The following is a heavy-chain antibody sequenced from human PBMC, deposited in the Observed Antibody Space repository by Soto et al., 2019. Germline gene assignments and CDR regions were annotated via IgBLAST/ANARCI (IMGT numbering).Heavy chain of an antibody. D-gene: IGHD2-15*01. CDR2: IYYSGST. CDR3: ARGGTGYCSGGSCYGDYYYGMDV. CDR1: SGSIGSGGYY. Sequence: TLSLTCTVSSGSIGSGGYYWSWIRQHPGKGLEWIGYIYYSGSTYYNPSLKSRVTISVDTSKNQFSLKLSSVTAADTAVYYCARGGTGYCSGGSCYGDYYYGMDVWGQGTTVTVSS. V-gene: IGHV4-31*03. J-gene: IGHJ6*02.